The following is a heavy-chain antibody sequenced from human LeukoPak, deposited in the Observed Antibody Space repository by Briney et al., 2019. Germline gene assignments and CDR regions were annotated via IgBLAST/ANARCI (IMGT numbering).Heavy chain of an antibody. CDR1: GFSLSNARMG. J-gene: IGHJ5*02. CDR2: IFSNDEK. D-gene: IGHD1-1*01. Sequence: SGPVLVKPTETLTLTCTVSGFSLSNARMGVSWIRQPPGKALEWLAHIFSNDEKSYSTSPKSRLTISKDTSKSQVVLTMTNMDPVDTATYYCARGSSHWSWFDPWGQGTLVTVSS. V-gene: IGHV2-26*01. CDR3: ARGSSHWSWFDP.